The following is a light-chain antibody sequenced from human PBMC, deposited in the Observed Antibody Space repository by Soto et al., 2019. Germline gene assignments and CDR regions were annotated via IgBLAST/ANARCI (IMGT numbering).Light chain of an antibody. J-gene: IGKJ1*01. Sequence: GTLSLSPGERATLSCRASQSVSSSYLAWYQQKPGQAPRLLIYGASSRATGIPDRFSGSGSGTEFTLTISRLEPEDFAVYYCQQYGSSPQTFGQGTKVDIK. CDR1: QSVSSSY. V-gene: IGKV3-20*01. CDR2: GAS. CDR3: QQYGSSPQT.